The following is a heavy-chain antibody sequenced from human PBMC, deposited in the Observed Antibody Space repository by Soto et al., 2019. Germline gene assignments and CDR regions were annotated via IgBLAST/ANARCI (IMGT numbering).Heavy chain of an antibody. V-gene: IGHV4-31*03. CDR1: GGSISSGGYY. Sequence: QVQLQESGPGLVKSSQTLSLTCTVSGGSISSGGYYWSWIRQHPGKGLEWIGYIFHSGNTYYNPSLKSRVSTAVDTSKNQISLKMSSVTGADTAVYYCARVYRGSSWSKFDYWGQGTLVTVSS. D-gene: IGHD6-13*01. CDR2: IFHSGNT. J-gene: IGHJ4*02. CDR3: ARVYRGSSWSKFDY.